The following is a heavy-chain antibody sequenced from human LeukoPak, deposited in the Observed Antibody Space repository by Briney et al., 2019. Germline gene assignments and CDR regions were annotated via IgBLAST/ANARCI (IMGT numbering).Heavy chain of an antibody. CDR1: GFTFSDFY. Sequence: GGSLRLSCAASGFTFSDFYMSWIRQAPGQGLELVSYISHTGGSIYYADSVKSRFTISRDNAKNSLYLQMNSLRAEDTAMYYCARGYCSGGSCYWSYWGQGTLVIVSS. CDR3: ARGYCSGGSCYWSY. J-gene: IGHJ4*02. V-gene: IGHV3-11*01. D-gene: IGHD2-15*01. CDR2: ISHTGGSI.